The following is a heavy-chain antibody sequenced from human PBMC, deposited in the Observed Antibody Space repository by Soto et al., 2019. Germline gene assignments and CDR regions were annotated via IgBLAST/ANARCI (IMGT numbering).Heavy chain of an antibody. CDR3: SRGPPD. CDR2: INGDGRNT. Sequence: EVQLVESGGGLVQPGGSLRLSCAASGFTFSSYWMHWVRQVPGKGLVWVSHINGDGRNTDYADSVKGRFTISRDNAKNTLFLQMNNVRAEDTAVYYCSRGPPDWGQGTLVTVSS. J-gene: IGHJ4*02. CDR1: GFTFSSYW. V-gene: IGHV3-74*01.